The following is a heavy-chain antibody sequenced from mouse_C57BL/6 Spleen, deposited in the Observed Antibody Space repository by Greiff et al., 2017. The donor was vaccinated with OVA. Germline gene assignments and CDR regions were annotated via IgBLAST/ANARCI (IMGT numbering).Heavy chain of an antibody. J-gene: IGHJ1*03. CDR3: ARGDYGSSYRYFDV. CDR1: GYTFTSYW. D-gene: IGHD1-1*01. CDR2: IDPNSGGT. V-gene: IGHV1-72*01. Sequence: KESCKASGYTFTSYWMHWVKQRPGRGLEWIGRIDPNSGGTKYNEKFKSKATLTVDKPSSTAYMQLSSLTSEDSAVYYCARGDYGSSYRYFDVWGTGTTVTVSS.